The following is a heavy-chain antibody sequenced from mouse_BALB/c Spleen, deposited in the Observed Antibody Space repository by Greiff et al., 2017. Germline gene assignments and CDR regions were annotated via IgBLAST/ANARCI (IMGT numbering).Heavy chain of an antibody. CDR2: INSNGGST. V-gene: IGHV5-6-2*01. CDR3: ARRDTVVAHFDY. Sequence: EVKLVESGGGLVKLGGSLKLSCAASGFTFSSYYMSWVRQTPEKRLELVAAINSNGGSTYYPDTVKGRFTISRDNAKNTLYLQMSSLKSEDTALYYCARRDTVVAHFDYWGQGTTLTVSS. J-gene: IGHJ2*01. CDR1: GFTFSSYY. D-gene: IGHD1-1*01.